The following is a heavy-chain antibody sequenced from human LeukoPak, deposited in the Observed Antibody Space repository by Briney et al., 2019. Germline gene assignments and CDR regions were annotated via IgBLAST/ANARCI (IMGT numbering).Heavy chain of an antibody. J-gene: IGHJ2*01. CDR1: GFTFSRYW. Sequence: PGGSLRLSCAASGFTFSRYWMHWVRQAPGKGLVWVSRIKSDGSSESYADSVKGRFTISRDDAKNTLYLQMNSLRAEDTAVYYCARVGDNTGFFLHWYFDLWGRGTLVTVSS. D-gene: IGHD3-10*01. CDR2: IKSDGSSE. V-gene: IGHV3-74*01. CDR3: ARVGDNTGFFLHWYFDL.